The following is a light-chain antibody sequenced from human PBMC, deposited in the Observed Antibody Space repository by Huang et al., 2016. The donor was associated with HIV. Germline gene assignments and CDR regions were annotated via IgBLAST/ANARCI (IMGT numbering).Light chain of an antibody. CDR2: DAS. J-gene: IGKJ2*01. V-gene: IGKV3-11*01. CDR1: QSVGSY. CDR3: QQRDDWPPFT. Sequence: EVVLTQSPATLSLSPGERATLSCRASQSVGSYLAWYQQKPGLAPRLLIYDASNRATGIPAMFSVSWSGTDFTLTISSLEPEDFAVYFCQQRDDWPPFTFGQGTKLEIK.